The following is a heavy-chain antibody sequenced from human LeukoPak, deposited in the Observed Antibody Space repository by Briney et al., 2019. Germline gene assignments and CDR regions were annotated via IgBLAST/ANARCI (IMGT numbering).Heavy chain of an antibody. V-gene: IGHV3-66*01. D-gene: IGHD3-22*01. J-gene: IGHJ4*02. Sequence: GGSLRLSCAASGFTVSSNYMSWVRQAPGKGLEWVSVIYSGGSTYYADSVKGRFTISRDNSKNTLYLQMNSLRAEDTAVYYCARAETYYYDSSGYYYGGFDYWGQGTLVTVSS. CDR3: ARAETYYYDSSGYYYGGFDY. CDR2: IYSGGST. CDR1: GFTVSSNY.